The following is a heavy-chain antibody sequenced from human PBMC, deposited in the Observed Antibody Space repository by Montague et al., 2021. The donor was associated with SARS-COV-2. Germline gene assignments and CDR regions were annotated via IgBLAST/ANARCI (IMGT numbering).Heavy chain of an antibody. V-gene: IGHV4-59*08. CDR3: ARHRGFGVVRALVY. Sequence: SETLSLTCSVSGGSINEYYWSWIRQSPGKRLEWIGYVYFTGSTDYNPSLKSRVTISVDTSKNQFSLQLASVTAADTAVYYCARHRGFGVVRALVYWGQGTLVAVSS. CDR1: GGSINEYY. D-gene: IGHD3-10*01. CDR2: VYFTGST. J-gene: IGHJ4*02.